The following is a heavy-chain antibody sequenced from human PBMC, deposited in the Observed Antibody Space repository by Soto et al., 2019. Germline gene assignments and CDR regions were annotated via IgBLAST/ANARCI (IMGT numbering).Heavy chain of an antibody. Sequence: QVQLQQWGAGLLKPSETLSLTCAVYGGSFSGYYWTWIRQPPVTGLEWIGEINPSGSTNYNPSLKIRVTISVDTSKNQFSLKLPSVTAADTAVYYCARDKITGLFDYWGQGTLVTVSS. CDR3: ARDKITGLFDY. CDR2: INPSGST. D-gene: IGHD2-8*02. J-gene: IGHJ4*02. V-gene: IGHV4-34*01. CDR1: GGSFSGYY.